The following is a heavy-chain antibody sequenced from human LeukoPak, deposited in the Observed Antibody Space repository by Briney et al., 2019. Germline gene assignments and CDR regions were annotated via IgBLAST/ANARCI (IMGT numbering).Heavy chain of an antibody. V-gene: IGHV4-39*07. CDR3: AREPPLVGVIMFGTDY. J-gene: IGHJ4*02. D-gene: IGHD3-10*01. CDR1: GGSISSSSYY. Sequence: SETLSLTCTVSGGSISSSSYYWGWIRQPPGKGLEWIGEINHSGSTNYNPSLKSRVTISVDTSKNQFSLKLSSVTAADTAVYYCAREPPLVGVIMFGTDYWGQGTLVTVSS. CDR2: INHSGST.